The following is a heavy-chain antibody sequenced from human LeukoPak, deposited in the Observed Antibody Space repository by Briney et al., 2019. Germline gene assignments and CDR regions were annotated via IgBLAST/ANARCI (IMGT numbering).Heavy chain of an antibody. CDR2: INAGGIST. V-gene: IGHV3-23*01. D-gene: IGHD6-25*01. CDR3: AKQRGYGNSGHFDY. CDR1: GGSFSGYY. J-gene: IGHJ4*02. Sequence: PSETLSLTCAVYGGSFSGYYWSWIRQPPGKGLEWVSDINAGGISTYYAGSVKGRFSISRDNSKNTLFLQMNSLRDEDTALYYCAKQRGYGNSGHFDYWGQGTLVTVSS.